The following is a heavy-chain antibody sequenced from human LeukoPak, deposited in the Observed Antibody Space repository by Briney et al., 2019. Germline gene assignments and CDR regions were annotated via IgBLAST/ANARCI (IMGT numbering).Heavy chain of an antibody. Sequence: AGGSLRLSCAASGFTFSSYGMHWVRQAPGKGLEWVAFIRYDGSNKYYADSVKGRFTISRDNSKNTLYLQMNSLRAEDTAVYYCAKDSSIYYYGSGSYKNWFDPWGQGTLVTVSS. CDR3: AKDSSIYYYGSGSYKNWFDP. J-gene: IGHJ5*02. CDR1: GFTFSSYG. D-gene: IGHD3-10*01. CDR2: IRYDGSNK. V-gene: IGHV3-30*02.